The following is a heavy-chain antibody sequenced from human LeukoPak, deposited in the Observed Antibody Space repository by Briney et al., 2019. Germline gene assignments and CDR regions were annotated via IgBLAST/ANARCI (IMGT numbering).Heavy chain of an antibody. D-gene: IGHD4-17*01. CDR3: AKARGDYGDYGDAFDI. V-gene: IGHV3-33*05. J-gene: IGHJ3*02. CDR1: GFTFSSYG. Sequence: GGSLRLSCAASGFTFSSYGMHWVRQAPGKGLEWVAVISYDGSNKYYADSVKGRFTISRDNSKNTLYLQMNSLRAEDTAVYYCAKARGDYGDYGDAFDIWGQGTMVTVSS. CDR2: ISYDGSNK.